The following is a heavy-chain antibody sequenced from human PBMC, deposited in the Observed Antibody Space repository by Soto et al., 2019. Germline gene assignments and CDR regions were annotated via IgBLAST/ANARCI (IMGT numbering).Heavy chain of an antibody. CDR1: GGSISSYY. V-gene: IGHV4-59*08. J-gene: IGHJ5*02. D-gene: IGHD5-18*01. CDR2: IYYSGST. Sequence: SETLSLTCTVSGGSISSYYWSWIRQPPGKGLEWIGYIYYSGSTNYNPSLKSRVTISVDTSKNQFSLKLSSVNAADTAGYYCGRLGPSSYHTAPGGKGTLVPVSP. CDR3: GRLGPSSYHTAP.